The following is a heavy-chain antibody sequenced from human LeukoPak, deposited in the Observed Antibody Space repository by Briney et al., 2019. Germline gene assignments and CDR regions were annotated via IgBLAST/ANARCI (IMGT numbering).Heavy chain of an antibody. CDR2: ISYDGSNK. J-gene: IGHJ6*02. Sequence: PGRSLRLSCAASGFTFSSYGMHWVRQAPGKGLEWVAVISYDGSNKYYADSVKGRFTISRDNSKNTLYLQMNSLRAEDTAVYYCAKDMRQYSSRWHRRNHYYYGMDVWGQGTTVTVSS. D-gene: IGHD6-13*01. V-gene: IGHV3-30*18. CDR1: GFTFSSYG. CDR3: AKDMRQYSSRWHRRNHYYYGMDV.